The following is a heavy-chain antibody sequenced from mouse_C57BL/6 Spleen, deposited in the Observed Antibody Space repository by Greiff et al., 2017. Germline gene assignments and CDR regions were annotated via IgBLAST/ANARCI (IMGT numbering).Heavy chain of an antibody. Sequence: DVMLVESGEGLVKPGGSLKLSCAASGFTFSSYAMSWVRQTPEKRLEWVAYISSGGDYIYYADTVKGRFTISRDNARNTLYLQMSSLKSEDTAMYYCTREKDWDYYDYWGQGTTLTVSS. CDR3: TREKDWDYYDY. V-gene: IGHV5-9-1*02. CDR1: GFTFSSYA. CDR2: ISSGGDYI. J-gene: IGHJ2*01. D-gene: IGHD4-1*01.